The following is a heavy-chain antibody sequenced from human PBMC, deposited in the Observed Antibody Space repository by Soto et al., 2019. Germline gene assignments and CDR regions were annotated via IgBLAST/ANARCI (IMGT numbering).Heavy chain of an antibody. V-gene: IGHV3-23*01. Sequence: GGSLRLSCAASGFPLSTYGMTWVRQAPGKGLEWVSAITGTGRNTYYVDSVKGRFTSSRDNSKNMLYLQVNSLRVEDTAVYYCARIRGYWYGLDVWGQGTTVTVSS. CDR1: GFPLSTYG. CDR2: ITGTGRNT. J-gene: IGHJ6*02. CDR3: ARIRGYWYGLDV.